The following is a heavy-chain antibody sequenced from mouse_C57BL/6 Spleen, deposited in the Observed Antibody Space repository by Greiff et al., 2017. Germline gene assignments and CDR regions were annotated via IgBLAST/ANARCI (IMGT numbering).Heavy chain of an antibody. CDR3: ASYGYDGSWFAY. D-gene: IGHD2-2*01. Sequence: QVQLKESGPGLVQPSQSLSITCTVSGFSLTSYGVHWVRQSPGKGLEWLGVIWSGGSTDYNAAFISRLSISKDNSKSQVFFKMNSLQADDTALYYCASYGYDGSWFAYWGQGTLVTVSA. J-gene: IGHJ3*01. CDR2: IWSGGST. V-gene: IGHV2-2*01. CDR1: GFSLTSYG.